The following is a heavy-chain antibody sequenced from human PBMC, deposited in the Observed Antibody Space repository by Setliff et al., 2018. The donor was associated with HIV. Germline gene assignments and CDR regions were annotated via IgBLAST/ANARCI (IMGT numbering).Heavy chain of an antibody. J-gene: IGHJ3*02. Sequence: LSLTCAVSGYSISSGHHWGWIRQPPGKGLEWLSYIRATNGNTQYADSVKGRFTISRDNAKNSLYLQMNSLRAEDMALYYCVKDSSPLFYDILTGYVGAFDIWG. V-gene: IGHV3-11*05. CDR3: VKDSSPLFYDILTGYVGAFDI. CDR2: IRATNGNT. CDR1: GYSISSGHH. D-gene: IGHD3-9*01.